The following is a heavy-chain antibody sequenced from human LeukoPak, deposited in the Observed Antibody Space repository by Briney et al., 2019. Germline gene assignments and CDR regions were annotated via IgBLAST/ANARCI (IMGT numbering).Heavy chain of an antibody. V-gene: IGHV3-7*01. J-gene: IGHJ3*02. Sequence: GGSLRLSCAASEFAFSTYWMTWVRQAPGKGLEWVADIKQDGSEKYYVDSVKGRFTISRQNAKKSLFLQMNSLRAEDTAVYYCARHRSGGSQDDAFDIWGQGTLVTVSS. D-gene: IGHD2-15*01. CDR2: IKQDGSEK. CDR1: EFAFSTYW. CDR3: ARHRSGGSQDDAFDI.